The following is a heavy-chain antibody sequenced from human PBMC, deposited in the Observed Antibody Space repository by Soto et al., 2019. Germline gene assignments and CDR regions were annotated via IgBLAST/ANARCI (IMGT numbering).Heavy chain of an antibody. Sequence: QVQLVESGGGLVKPGGSLRLSCAASGFTFSYYYMSWIRQAPGKGLEWVSYISSSGSTIYYADSVKGRFTISRYNAKNSLYLQLNSRRAEDTAVYYCAREPHTSQGSLAVAGTDYWGQGTLVTVSS. D-gene: IGHD6-19*01. CDR3: AREPHTSQGSLAVAGTDY. CDR1: GFTFSYYY. V-gene: IGHV3-11*01. CDR2: ISSSGSTI. J-gene: IGHJ4*02.